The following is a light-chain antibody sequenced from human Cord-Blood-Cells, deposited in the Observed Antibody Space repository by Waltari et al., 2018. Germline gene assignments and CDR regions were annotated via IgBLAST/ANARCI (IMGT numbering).Light chain of an antibody. Sequence: QSALTQPPSASGSPGQSVTISCTGPSSDVGGDNYVSWYQQHPGKAPKLMIYEVSKRPSGVPDRFSGSKSGNTASLTVSGLQAEDEADYYCSSYAGSNNLVFGGGTKLTVL. V-gene: IGLV2-8*01. J-gene: IGLJ2*01. CDR2: EVS. CDR1: SSDVGGDNY. CDR3: SSYAGSNNLV.